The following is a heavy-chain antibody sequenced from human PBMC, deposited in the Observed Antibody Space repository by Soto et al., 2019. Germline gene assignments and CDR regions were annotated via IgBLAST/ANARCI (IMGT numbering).Heavy chain of an antibody. CDR2: ISGSGGST. V-gene: IGHV3-23*01. Sequence: GGSLRLSLAASGFTFISYSMSWVRQAPGKGLEWVSAISGSGGSTYYADSVKGRFTISRDNSKNTLYLQMNSLRAEDTAVYYCAKGQLWSLDWFDPWGQGTLVTVSS. CDR1: GFTFISYS. J-gene: IGHJ5*02. D-gene: IGHD5-18*01. CDR3: AKGQLWSLDWFDP.